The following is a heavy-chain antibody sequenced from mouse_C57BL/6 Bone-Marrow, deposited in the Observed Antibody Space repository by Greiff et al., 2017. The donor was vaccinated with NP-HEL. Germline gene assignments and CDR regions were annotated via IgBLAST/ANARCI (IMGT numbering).Heavy chain of an antibody. CDR3: ARETGTGDY. Sequence: QVHVKQPGAELVKPGASVKMSCKASGYTFTSYWITWVKQRPGQGLEWIGDIYPGSGSTNYNEKFKSKATLTVDTSSSTAYMQLSSLTSEDSAVYYCARETGTGDYWGQGTTLTVSS. CDR2: IYPGSGST. J-gene: IGHJ2*01. D-gene: IGHD4-1*01. V-gene: IGHV1-55*01. CDR1: GYTFTSYW.